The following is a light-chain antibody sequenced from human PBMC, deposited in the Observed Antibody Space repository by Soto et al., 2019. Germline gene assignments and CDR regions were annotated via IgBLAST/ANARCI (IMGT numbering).Light chain of an antibody. J-gene: IGLJ1*01. Sequence: QSVLTQPPSVSGAPGQRVTISCTGSSSNIGAGYDVHWYQQLPGTAPKLLIYGNSKRPSGVPDRFSGSKSGTSASLAITGLQAEDEADYYCQSYDRSRSGYVFGTGTKLTVL. CDR1: SSNIGAGYD. CDR3: QSYDRSRSGYV. V-gene: IGLV1-40*01. CDR2: GNS.